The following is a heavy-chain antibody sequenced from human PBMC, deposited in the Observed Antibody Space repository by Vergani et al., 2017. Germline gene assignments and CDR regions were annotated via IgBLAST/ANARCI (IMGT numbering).Heavy chain of an antibody. CDR1: GGTFSSYA. V-gene: IGHV1-69*01. CDR3: ARDGQRSTICGVVIHNWFDP. CDR2: IIPIFGTA. J-gene: IGHJ5*02. D-gene: IGHD3-3*01. Sequence: QVQLVQSGAEVTKPGSSVKVSCKASGGTFSSYAISWVRQAPGQGLEWMGGIIPIFGTANYAQKFQGRVTITADESTGTAYMELSSLRSEDTAVYYCARDGQRSTICGVVIHNWFDPWGQGTLVTVSS.